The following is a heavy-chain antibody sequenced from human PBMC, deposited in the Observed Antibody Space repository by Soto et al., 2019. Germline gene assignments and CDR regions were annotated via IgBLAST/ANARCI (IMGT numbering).Heavy chain of an antibody. Sequence: EVQLVESGGGLVQPGRSLRLSCAASGFTFDDYAMHWVRRVPGKGLEWVSSISWNRNIIGYADSVKGRVTISRDNATNSLYLQMNSLRPEDTALYYCAKGGPDGFCSGGRCYFDYWGQGTLVTVS. D-gene: IGHD2-15*01. CDR1: GFTFDDYA. CDR2: ISWNRNII. CDR3: AKGGPDGFCSGGRCYFDY. J-gene: IGHJ4*02. V-gene: IGHV3-9*01.